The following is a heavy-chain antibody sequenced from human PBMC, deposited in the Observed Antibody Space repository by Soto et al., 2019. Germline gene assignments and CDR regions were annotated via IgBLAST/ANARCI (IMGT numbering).Heavy chain of an antibody. Sequence: PGESLKISCKGSGYSFTTYWINWVRQMPGEGLEWMGIIYPGDSDTRYSPSFQGQVSISADKSINTAYLQWRSLKASDTAVYYCARHHGSPGSYFGMDVWGQGTTVTVSS. CDR2: IYPGDSDT. CDR1: GYSFTTYW. J-gene: IGHJ6*02. V-gene: IGHV5-51*01. D-gene: IGHD6-13*01. CDR3: ARHHGSPGSYFGMDV.